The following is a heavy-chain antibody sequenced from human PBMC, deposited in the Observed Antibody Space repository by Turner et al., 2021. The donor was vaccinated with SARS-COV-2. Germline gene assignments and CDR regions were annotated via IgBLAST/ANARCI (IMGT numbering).Heavy chain of an antibody. CDR3: AKIYGGSYFAAFDY. Sequence: QVQLVASGGGVVQPRSSLRLSCAASGFTFSTYGMHWVRQAPGKGLEWVALISYDGSNKYYADSVKGRFTISRDNSKNTLYLQMNSLRAEDTAVYYCAKIYGGSYFAAFDYWGQGTLVTVSS. CDR2: ISYDGSNK. J-gene: IGHJ4*02. V-gene: IGHV3-30*18. CDR1: GFTFSTYG. D-gene: IGHD1-26*01.